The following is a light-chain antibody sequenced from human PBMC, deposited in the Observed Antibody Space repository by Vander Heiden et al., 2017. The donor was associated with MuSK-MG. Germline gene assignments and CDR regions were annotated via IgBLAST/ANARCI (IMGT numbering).Light chain of an antibody. CDR2: DAS. Sequence: DIQMTQSPSSLSASVGDRVTITCQASQDISNYLNWFQQKPGKAPKFLIYDASNLETGVPSRFSGSGSGTDFTLTISSLQVEDIAKYYCQQKDNLPHTFGGGTKVESK. CDR3: QQKDNLPHT. CDR1: QDISNY. V-gene: IGKV1-33*01. J-gene: IGKJ4*01.